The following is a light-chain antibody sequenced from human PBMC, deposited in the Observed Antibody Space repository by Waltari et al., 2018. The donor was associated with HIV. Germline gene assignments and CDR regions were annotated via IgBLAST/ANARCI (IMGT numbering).Light chain of an antibody. V-gene: IGLV3-1*01. CDR1: ELGDKY. J-gene: IGLJ2*01. CDR3: QAWGSTTSGV. Sequence: SYEVTQPPSVAVSPGQTATTTCSGYELGDKYTCWYQHKPGQSPLLVIYQDHKRPSGIPERFSGSSSGHTATLTISGSLPMDEADYYCQAWGSTTSGVFGRGTKLTVL. CDR2: QDH.